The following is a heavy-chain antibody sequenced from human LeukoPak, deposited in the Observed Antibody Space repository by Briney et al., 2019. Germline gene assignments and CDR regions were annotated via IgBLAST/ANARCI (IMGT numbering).Heavy chain of an antibody. CDR3: ARETADASGSNYFYSGMDV. Sequence: SETLSLTCTVSGGSTNNYYWSWTRQSPGKGLEWIGYIYYTGSTYYNPSLKSRVTMSVDTSKNQFSLHLSSVTAADTAVYYCARETADASGSNYFYSGMDVWGQGTTVTVSS. CDR1: GGSTNNYY. CDR2: IYYTGST. D-gene: IGHD3-10*01. V-gene: IGHV4-59*01. J-gene: IGHJ6*02.